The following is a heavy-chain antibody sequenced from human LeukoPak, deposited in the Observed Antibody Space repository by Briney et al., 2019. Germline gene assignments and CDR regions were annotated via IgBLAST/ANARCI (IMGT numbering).Heavy chain of an antibody. J-gene: IGHJ5*02. CDR3: ARGASGVYTVTTSWFDP. V-gene: IGHV1-2*02. CDR2: INPNSGGT. D-gene: IGHD4-17*01. Sequence: ASVTVSYKASVYTFTVYYMHWVRQAPGQGLEWMGWINPNSGGTNYAQRFQGRVTMTRDTSISTAYMELSRLRSDDTAVYYCARGASGVYTVTTSWFDPWGQGTLVTVSS. CDR1: VYTFTVYY.